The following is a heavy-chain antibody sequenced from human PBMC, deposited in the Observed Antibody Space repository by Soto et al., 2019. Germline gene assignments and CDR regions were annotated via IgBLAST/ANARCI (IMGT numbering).Heavy chain of an antibody. V-gene: IGHV3-73*01. J-gene: IGHJ3*02. CDR2: IRSKANSYAT. CDR3: TRQYSGYDFQDAFDI. D-gene: IGHD5-12*01. Sequence: PGGSLRLSCAASGFPFSGSALHWVRQASGKGLEWVGRIRSKANSYATAYAASVKGRFTISRDDSKNTAYLQMNSLKTEDTAVYYCTRQYSGYDFQDAFDIWGQGTMVTVSS. CDR1: GFPFSGSA.